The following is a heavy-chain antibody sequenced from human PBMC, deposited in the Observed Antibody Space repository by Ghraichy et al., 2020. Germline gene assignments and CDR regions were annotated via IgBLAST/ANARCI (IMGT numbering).Heavy chain of an antibody. J-gene: IGHJ5*02. V-gene: IGHV4-59*08. CDR3: ARLLGTTLNWFDP. Sequence: SQTLSLTCTVSGGSISSYYWSWIRQPPGKGLEWIGYIYYSGSTNYNPSLKSRVTISVDTSKNQFSLKLSSVTAADTAVYYCARLLGTTLNWFDPWGQGTLVTVSS. CDR1: GGSISSYY. D-gene: IGHD2/OR15-2a*01. CDR2: IYYSGST.